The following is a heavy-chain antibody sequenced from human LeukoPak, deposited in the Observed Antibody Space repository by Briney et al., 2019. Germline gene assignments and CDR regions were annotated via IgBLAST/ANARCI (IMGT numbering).Heavy chain of an antibody. CDR2: IYHSGST. CDR3: ARDARYGSGSYYDY. CDR1: GGSISSSNW. Sequence: SGTLSLTCAVSGGSISSSNWWSWVRQPPGKGLEWIGEIYHSGSTNYNPSLKSRVTISVDKSKNQFSLKLSSVTAANTAVYYCARDARYGSGSYYDYWGQGTLVTVSS. J-gene: IGHJ4*02. D-gene: IGHD3-10*01. V-gene: IGHV4-4*02.